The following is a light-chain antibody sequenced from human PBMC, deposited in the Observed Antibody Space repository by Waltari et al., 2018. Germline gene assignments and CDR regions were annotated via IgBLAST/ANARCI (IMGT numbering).Light chain of an antibody. Sequence: EIVLTQSPGTLSLSPGERATLSCRASESVKGNYLVWYQQKPGQAPRVLIYVSSKRATGIPDRFSGSGSGRDFTLTISRLEPEDFAMYYCQHYDGSPYTFGPGTKLEIK. J-gene: IGKJ3*01. CDR1: ESVKGNY. V-gene: IGKV3-20*01. CDR2: VSS. CDR3: QHYDGSPYT.